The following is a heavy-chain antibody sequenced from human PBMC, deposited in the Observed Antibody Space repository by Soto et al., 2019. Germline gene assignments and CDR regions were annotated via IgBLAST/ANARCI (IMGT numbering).Heavy chain of an antibody. D-gene: IGHD3-3*01. CDR2: IYPGDSDT. V-gene: IGHV5-51*01. J-gene: IGHJ4*02. CDR1: GYSFTSYW. CDR3: ARQPPYVFWSGYYGVYFFDY. Sequence: GESLKISCKGSGYSFTSYWIGWVRQMPGKGLEWMGIIYPGDSDTRYSPSFQGQVTISADKSISTAYLQWSSLKASDTAMYYCARQPPYVFWSGYYGVYFFDYWGQGTLVTVSS.